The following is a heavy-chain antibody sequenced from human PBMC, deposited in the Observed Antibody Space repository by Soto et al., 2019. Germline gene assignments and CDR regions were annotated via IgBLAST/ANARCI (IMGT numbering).Heavy chain of an antibody. Sequence: QVQLQESGPGLVKPSETLSLTCTVSGGSISSYYWSWIRQPPGKGLEWIGYIYYSGSTNYNPSLKSRVTISVDTSKNQFSLKLSSVTAADTAVYYCARVEMVVGLDYWGQGTLVTVSS. CDR2: IYYSGST. D-gene: IGHD3-22*01. CDR3: ARVEMVVGLDY. V-gene: IGHV4-59*01. J-gene: IGHJ4*02. CDR1: GGSISSYY.